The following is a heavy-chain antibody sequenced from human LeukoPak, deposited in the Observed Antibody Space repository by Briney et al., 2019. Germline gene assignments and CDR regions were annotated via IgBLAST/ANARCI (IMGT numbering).Heavy chain of an antibody. V-gene: IGHV4-34*01. J-gene: IGHJ3*02. D-gene: IGHD2-21*02. Sequence: SETLSLTCAVYGGSFSGYYWSWIRQPPGKGLEWIGEINHSGSTNYNPSLKSRVTISVDTSKNQFSLKLSSVTAADTAVYYCATTQGKVTSYDFDIWGQGTMVTVSS. CDR3: ATTQGKVTSYDFDI. CDR2: INHSGST. CDR1: GGSFSGYY.